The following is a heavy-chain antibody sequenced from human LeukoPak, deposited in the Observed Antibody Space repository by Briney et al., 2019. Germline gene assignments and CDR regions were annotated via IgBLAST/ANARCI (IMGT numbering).Heavy chain of an antibody. V-gene: IGHV1-8*02. CDR3: ARITMVPYDY. CDR1: GYTFTGYY. Sequence: ASVKVSCKASGYTFTGYYMHWVRQAPGQGLEWMGWMNPNSGNTGYAQKFQGRVTMTRNTSISTAYMELSSLRSEDTAVYYCARITMVPYDYWGQGTLVTVSS. J-gene: IGHJ4*02. CDR2: MNPNSGNT. D-gene: IGHD3-10*01.